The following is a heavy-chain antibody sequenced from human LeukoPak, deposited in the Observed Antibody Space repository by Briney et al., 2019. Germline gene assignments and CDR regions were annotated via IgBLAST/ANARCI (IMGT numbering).Heavy chain of an antibody. J-gene: IGHJ4*02. V-gene: IGHV3-11*04. CDR2: ISSSGSTI. CDR1: GFTFSDYY. D-gene: IGHD3-10*01. CDR3: ARVIPGWAYYYAPTHYFDY. Sequence: GGSLRLSCAASGFTFSDYYMSWIRQAPGKGLEWVSYISSSGSTIYYADSVKGRFTISRDNAKNSLYLQMNSLRAEDTAVYYCARVIPGWAYYYAPTHYFDYWGQGTLVTVSS.